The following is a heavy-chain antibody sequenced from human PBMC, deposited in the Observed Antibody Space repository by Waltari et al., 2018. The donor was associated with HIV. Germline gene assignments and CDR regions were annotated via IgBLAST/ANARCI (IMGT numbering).Heavy chain of an antibody. CDR2: MNPNSGNT. D-gene: IGHD2-2*01. Sequence: QVQLVQSGTEVKKPGALVKVSCKASGYTFTNYDINWVRQATGQGVEWMGWMNPNSGNTGYTQNFQGRVTMTRNTSISTAYMELNSLTSEDTAVYYCARGRYCSSTSCPYWFDPWGQGTLVTVSS. V-gene: IGHV1-8*01. CDR3: ARGRYCSSTSCPYWFDP. CDR1: GYTFTNYD. J-gene: IGHJ5*02.